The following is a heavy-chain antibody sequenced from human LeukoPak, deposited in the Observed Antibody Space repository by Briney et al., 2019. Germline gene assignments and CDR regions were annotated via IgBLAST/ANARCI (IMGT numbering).Heavy chain of an antibody. J-gene: IGHJ4*02. CDR1: VYTFTSYG. CDR2: ISAYNGNT. V-gene: IGHV1-18*01. Sequence: GASVKVSCKASVYTFTSYGISWVRQAPGQGLEWMGWISAYNGNTNYAQKLQGRVTMTTDTSTSTAYMELRSLRSDDTAVYYCARDSDYDYVWGSYPWDYWGQGTLVTVSS. CDR3: ARDSDYDYVWGSYPWDY. D-gene: IGHD3-16*02.